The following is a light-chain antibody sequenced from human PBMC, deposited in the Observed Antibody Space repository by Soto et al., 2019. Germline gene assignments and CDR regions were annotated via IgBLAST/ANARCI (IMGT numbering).Light chain of an antibody. CDR1: SSDVGGYNY. J-gene: IGLJ1*01. CDR2: DVS. CDR3: SSYTSSIYV. Sequence: QSALTQPASVSGSPGQSLTISCTGTSSDVGGYNYVSWYQQHPGKAPKLMIYDVSNRPSGVSNRFSGSKSGNTASLTISGLQAEDEADYYCSSYTSSIYVFGTGTKVTVL. V-gene: IGLV2-14*01.